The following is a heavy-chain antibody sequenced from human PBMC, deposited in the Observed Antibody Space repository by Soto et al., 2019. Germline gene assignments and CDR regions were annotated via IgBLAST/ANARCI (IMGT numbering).Heavy chain of an antibody. CDR2: IYYSGST. CDR1: GDSISSRSCY. D-gene: IGHD2-2*01. Sequence: QLQLQESGPGLVKPSETLSLTCSVSGDSISSRSCYWGWIRQPPGKGLEWIGSIYYSGSTSYNPSLKTRVTISEDTCKNQLSLKLSSVTAADTAVYYCARQALTTSIDQLQPVDYWGQGTLVTVSS. J-gene: IGHJ4*02. V-gene: IGHV4-39*01. CDR3: ARQALTTSIDQLQPVDY.